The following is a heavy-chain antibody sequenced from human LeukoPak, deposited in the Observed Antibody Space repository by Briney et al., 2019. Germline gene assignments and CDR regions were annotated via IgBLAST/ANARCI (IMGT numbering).Heavy chain of an antibody. V-gene: IGHV3-73*01. Sequence: PGGSLRLSCAASGFTFSGSAMHWVRQASGKGLEWVGRIRSKANSYATAYAASVKGRFTISRDDSKNTAYLQMSSLKTEDTAVYYCTRHAWAATDFDYWGQGTLVTVSS. CDR1: GFTFSGSA. J-gene: IGHJ4*02. CDR2: IRSKANSYAT. CDR3: TRHAWAATDFDY. D-gene: IGHD7-27*01.